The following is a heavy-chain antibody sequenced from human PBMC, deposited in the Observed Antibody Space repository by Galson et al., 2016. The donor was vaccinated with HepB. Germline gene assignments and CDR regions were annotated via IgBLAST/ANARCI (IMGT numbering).Heavy chain of an antibody. CDR1: GFTFITYS. J-gene: IGHJ4*02. CDR2: ISSSSSFI. D-gene: IGHD6-6*01. Sequence: SLRLSCAPSGFTFITYSMNWVRQAPGRGLEWVSSISSSSSFIYYADPVKGRFTISRGNAKNSLYLQMNSLRAEDTAVYYCAREGDPGRQLVRRSSFDYWGQGTLVTVSS. V-gene: IGHV3-21*01. CDR3: AREGDPGRQLVRRSSFDY.